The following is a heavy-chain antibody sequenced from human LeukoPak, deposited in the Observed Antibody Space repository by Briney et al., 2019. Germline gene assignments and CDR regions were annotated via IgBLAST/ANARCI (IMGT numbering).Heavy chain of an antibody. Sequence: GGSLRLSCAASGFTFSSYAMSWVRQAPGKGLEWVSAISGSGGSTYYADSVKGRFTISRDNSKNTLYLQMNSLRAEDTAVYYCAKGQPTMTTVTFATFDPWGQGTLVTVSS. V-gene: IGHV3-23*01. CDR2: ISGSGGST. D-gene: IGHD4-17*01. J-gene: IGHJ5*02. CDR3: AKGQPTMTTVTFATFDP. CDR1: GFTFSSYA.